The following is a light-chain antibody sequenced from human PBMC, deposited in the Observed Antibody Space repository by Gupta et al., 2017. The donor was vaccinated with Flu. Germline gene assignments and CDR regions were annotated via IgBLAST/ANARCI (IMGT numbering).Light chain of an antibody. CDR1: QSVSSY. CDR3: QQRSNWPLT. J-gene: IGKJ4*01. V-gene: IGKV3-11*01. Sequence: ESVFTQSPATLSLSPGESATLSCSASQSVSSYLAWYQQKPGQAPRLLIYDASNRATGIPARFSGSGSGTDFTLTISSVEAEDFAVYYCQQRSNWPLTFGGGTKVEIK. CDR2: DAS.